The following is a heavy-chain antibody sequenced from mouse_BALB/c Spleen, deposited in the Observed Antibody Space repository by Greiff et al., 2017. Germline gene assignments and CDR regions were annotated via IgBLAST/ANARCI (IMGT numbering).Heavy chain of an antibody. V-gene: IGHV2-2*02. CDR2: IWSGGST. J-gene: IGHJ4*01. CDR1: GFSLTSYG. CDR3: ARNGRENYRYLYAMDY. D-gene: IGHD2-14*01. Sequence: QVQLQQSGPGLVQPSQSLSITCTVSGFSLTSYGVHWVRQSPGKGLEWLGVIWSGGSTDYNAAFISRLSISKDNSKSQVFFKMNSLQANDTAIYYCARNGRENYRYLYAMDYWGQGTSVTVSS.